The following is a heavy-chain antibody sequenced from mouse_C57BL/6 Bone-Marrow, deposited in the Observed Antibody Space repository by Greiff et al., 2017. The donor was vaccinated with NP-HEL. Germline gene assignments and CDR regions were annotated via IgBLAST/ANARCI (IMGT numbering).Heavy chain of an antibody. J-gene: IGHJ1*03. D-gene: IGHD2-4*01. CDR3: ARNPDYDYATHWYFYV. CDR2: IWTGGGT. V-gene: IGHV2-9-1*01. CDR1: GFSLTSYA. Sequence: VQLQQSGPGLVAPSQSLSITCTVSGFSLTSYAISWVRQPPGKGLEWLGVIWTGGGTNYNSAPKYKLSISKDNSKSQVFLKMNSLQTADTALYYCARNPDYDYATHWYFYVWGTGTTVTVSS.